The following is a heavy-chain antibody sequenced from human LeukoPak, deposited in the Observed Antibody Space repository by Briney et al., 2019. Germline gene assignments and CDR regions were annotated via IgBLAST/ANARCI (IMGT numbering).Heavy chain of an antibody. V-gene: IGHV1-2*02. CDR3: ARVRDLEWSYYYYGMDV. CDR2: INPNSGGT. J-gene: IGHJ6*02. Sequence: ASVKVSCKASGYTFTGYYMHWVRQAPGQGLEWMGWINPNSGGTNYAQKFQGRVTMTRDTSISTAYMELSRLRSDDTAVYYCARVRDLEWSYYYYGMDVWGQGTTVTVSS. CDR1: GYTFTGYY. D-gene: IGHD3-3*01.